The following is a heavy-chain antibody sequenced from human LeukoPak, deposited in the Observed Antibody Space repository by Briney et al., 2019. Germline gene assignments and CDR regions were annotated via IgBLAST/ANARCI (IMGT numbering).Heavy chain of an antibody. Sequence: GGSLRLSCAASGFAFSFYAMSWLRQPPGKGLEWVSTINANSGTTPYAASVRGRFTISRDNSKNTLYLQVNTLRADDTATYYCAKPISGGLAVTADWFHPWGQGTLVVVSS. J-gene: IGHJ5*01. CDR1: GFAFSFYA. D-gene: IGHD6-19*01. CDR3: AKPISGGLAVTADWFHP. V-gene: IGHV3-23*01. CDR2: INANSGTT.